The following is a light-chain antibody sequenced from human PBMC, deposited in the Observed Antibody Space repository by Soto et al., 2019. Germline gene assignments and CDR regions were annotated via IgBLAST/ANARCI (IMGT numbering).Light chain of an antibody. CDR2: RNN. CDR1: TSNIGSNS. Sequence: QSVLTQPPSASGTPGQRVTISCSGSTSNIGSNSVYWYQHHPGTAPKLLISRNNQRPSGVPDRFSGSKSGTSASLAISGLRSDDEATYYCAAWDDSLSGPVFGGGTKLTVL. CDR3: AAWDDSLSGPV. J-gene: IGLJ2*01. V-gene: IGLV1-47*01.